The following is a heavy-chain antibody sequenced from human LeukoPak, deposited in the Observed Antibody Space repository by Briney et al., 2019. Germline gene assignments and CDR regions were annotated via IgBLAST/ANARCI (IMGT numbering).Heavy chain of an antibody. CDR1: GYTFTSYG. J-gene: IGHJ4*02. V-gene: IGHV1-18*01. CDR2: IGPYNGNT. Sequence: EASVKVSCKASGYTFTSYGISWVRQAPGQGLEWMGWIGPYNGNTNYAQNLQGRVTMTTDTSTSTAYMELGSLGSGDTAVYYCARDQDSLVRGVIGYWGQGTLVTVSS. CDR3: ARDQDSLVRGVIGY. D-gene: IGHD3-10*01.